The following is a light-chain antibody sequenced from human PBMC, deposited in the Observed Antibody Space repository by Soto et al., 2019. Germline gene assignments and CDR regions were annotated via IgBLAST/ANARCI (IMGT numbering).Light chain of an antibody. J-gene: IGLJ3*02. CDR2: SNR. V-gene: IGLV1-40*01. Sequence: QSVLTQPPSVSGAPGQNVTISCTGSSSNIGARYDVHWYQQLPGTAPKLLIYSNRNRPSGVPDRFSGSKSGTSASLAITGLRAEDGADYYCQSYDSSLNIWVFGGWTKLTVL. CDR3: QSYDSSLNIWV. CDR1: SSNIGARYD.